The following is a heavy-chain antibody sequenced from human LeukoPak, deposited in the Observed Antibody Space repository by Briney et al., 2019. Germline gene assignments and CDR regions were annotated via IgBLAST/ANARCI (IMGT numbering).Heavy chain of an antibody. CDR2: ISGSGGST. D-gene: IGHD2-2*01. Sequence: LSGGSLRLSCAASRFTFSSYGMSWVRQAPGKGLEWVSAISGSGGSTYYADSVKGRFTISRDNSKNMLYLQMNSLRVEDTAVYYCAKDKPVVPLRYWGQGTLVTASS. CDR1: RFTFSSYG. V-gene: IGHV3-23*01. CDR3: AKDKPVVPLRY. J-gene: IGHJ4*02.